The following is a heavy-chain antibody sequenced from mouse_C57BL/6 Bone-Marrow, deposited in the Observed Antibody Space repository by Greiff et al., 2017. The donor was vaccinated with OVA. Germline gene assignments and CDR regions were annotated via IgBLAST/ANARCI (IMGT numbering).Heavy chain of an antibody. J-gene: IGHJ2*01. CDR3: ARAGGPYGACYFNY. CDR1: GYTFTSYW. D-gene: IGHD1-1*02. CDR2: IYPGSGST. Sequence: VQLQQPGAELVKPGASVKMSCKASGYTFTSYWITWVKQRPGQGLEWIGDIYPGSGSTNYNEKFKSKATLTVDTSSSTAYMQLSSLTTENSAVYYCARAGGPYGACYFNYWGQGTTLTVSS. V-gene: IGHV1-55*01.